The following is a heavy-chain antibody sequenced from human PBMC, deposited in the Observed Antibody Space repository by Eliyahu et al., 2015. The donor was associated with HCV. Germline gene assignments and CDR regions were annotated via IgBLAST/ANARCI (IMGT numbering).Heavy chain of an antibody. Sequence: EVQLLESGGGLVQPGGSLRLSCAASGFXFXGYARAWVRQAPGKGLGWVSAISGSGGSTYYADSVKGRFTISRDNSKNTLYLQMNSLRAEDTAVYYCAKSLTKAGKGYAFDIWGQGTMVTVSS. CDR2: ISGSGGST. J-gene: IGHJ3*02. CDR1: GFXFXGYA. V-gene: IGHV3-23*01. D-gene: IGHD3-10*01. CDR3: AKSLTKAGKGYAFDI.